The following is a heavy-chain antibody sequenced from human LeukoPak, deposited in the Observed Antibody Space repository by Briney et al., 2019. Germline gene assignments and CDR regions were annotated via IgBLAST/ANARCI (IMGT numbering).Heavy chain of an antibody. J-gene: IGHJ5*02. CDR2: ISSSSSYI. Sequence: PGGSLRLSCAASGFTFSSYSMNWVRQAPGKGLEWVSSISSSSSYIYYADSVKGRFTISRDNAKNSLYLQMNSLRAEDTAVYYCARGQVLGGNWFDPWGQGTLVTVSS. D-gene: IGHD3-10*01. CDR1: GFTFSSYS. V-gene: IGHV3-21*01. CDR3: ARGQVLGGNWFDP.